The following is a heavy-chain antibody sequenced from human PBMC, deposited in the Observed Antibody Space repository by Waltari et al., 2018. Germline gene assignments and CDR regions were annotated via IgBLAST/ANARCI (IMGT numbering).Heavy chain of an antibody. CDR2: MNDSGRT. V-gene: IGHV4-34*01. CDR3: ARSARWGYQLLY. Sequence: QVQLQQWGAGLLKPSETLSLTCAVYGGSFSGYYWSWISQPPGKGVEWTGEMNDSGRTNYNPALNSRVTISVDTSKNQFSLKLSSVTAADTAVYYCARSARWGYQLLYWGQGALVTVSS. J-gene: IGHJ4*02. D-gene: IGHD2-2*01. CDR1: GGSFSGYY.